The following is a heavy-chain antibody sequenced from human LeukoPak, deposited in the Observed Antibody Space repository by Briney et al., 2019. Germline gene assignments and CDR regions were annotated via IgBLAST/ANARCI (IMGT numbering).Heavy chain of an antibody. Sequence: GESLQISCKGSGYSFTSYWISWVRQMPGKGLEWMGRIDPSDSYTNYSPSFQGHVTISADKSISTAYLQWSSLKASDTAMYYCARLDRYCSGGSCAFDYWGQGTLVTVSS. CDR2: IDPSDSYT. CDR1: GYSFTSYW. J-gene: IGHJ4*02. CDR3: ARLDRYCSGGSCAFDY. D-gene: IGHD2-15*01. V-gene: IGHV5-10-1*01.